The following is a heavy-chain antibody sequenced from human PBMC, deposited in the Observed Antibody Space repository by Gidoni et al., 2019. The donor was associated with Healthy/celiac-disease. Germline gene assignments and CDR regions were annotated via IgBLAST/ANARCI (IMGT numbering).Heavy chain of an antibody. CDR3: AREKSGGSYLGDYNWFDP. D-gene: IGHD1-26*01. J-gene: IGHJ5*02. CDR1: GFTVSRNY. V-gene: IGHV3-53*01. Sequence: EVQLVESGGGLIQPGGSLRLSCAASGFTVSRNYMSWVRQAPGKGLEWVSVVYSGGSTYYAGAVKGRFTNSRDNSKNTLYLQMNSLRAEDTAVYYCAREKSGGSYLGDYNWFDPWGQGTLVTVSS. CDR2: VYSGGST.